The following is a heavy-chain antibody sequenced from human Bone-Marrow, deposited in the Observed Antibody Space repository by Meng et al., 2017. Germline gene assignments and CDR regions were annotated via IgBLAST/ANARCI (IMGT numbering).Heavy chain of an antibody. Sequence: ASVKVSCKASGGTFSSYAISWVRQAPGQRLEWMGWINAGNGNTKYSQKFQGRVTITRDTSASTAYMELSSLRSEDTAVYYCARGRPFHYYGSGSYYRPFDYWGQGTLVTVSS. V-gene: IGHV1-3*01. D-gene: IGHD3-10*01. CDR1: GGTFSSYA. CDR3: ARGRPFHYYGSGSYYRPFDY. J-gene: IGHJ4*02. CDR2: INAGNGNT.